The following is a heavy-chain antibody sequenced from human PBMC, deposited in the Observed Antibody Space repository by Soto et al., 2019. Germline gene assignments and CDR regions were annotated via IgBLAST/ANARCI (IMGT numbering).Heavy chain of an antibody. Sequence: QTISLTCVISGDSVSSNSAAWNWIRQSPSRGLEWLGRTYYRSKWYNDYAVSVKSRITINPDTSKNQFSLQLNSVTPEDTAVYYCARGSAAACERYYYYYDRMDVWGQGTTVIVSS. V-gene: IGHV6-1*01. D-gene: IGHD6-13*01. J-gene: IGHJ6*02. CDR2: TYYRSKWYN. CDR3: ARGSAAACERYYYYYDRMDV. CDR1: GDSVSSNSAA.